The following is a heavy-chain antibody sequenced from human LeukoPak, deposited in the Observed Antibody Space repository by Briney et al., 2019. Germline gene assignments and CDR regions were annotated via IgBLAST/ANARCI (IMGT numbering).Heavy chain of an antibody. D-gene: IGHD6-19*01. CDR2: IDWDDDK. V-gene: IGHV2-70*01. Sequence: SGPALVKPTQTLTLTCTFSGFSLSTSGMCVSWIRQPPGKALEWLALIDWDDDKYYSTSLKTRLTISKDTSKNQVVLTMTNMDPVGTATYYCARIPYSSGSFDYWGQGTLVTVSS. CDR1: GFSLSTSGMC. CDR3: ARIPYSSGSFDY. J-gene: IGHJ4*02.